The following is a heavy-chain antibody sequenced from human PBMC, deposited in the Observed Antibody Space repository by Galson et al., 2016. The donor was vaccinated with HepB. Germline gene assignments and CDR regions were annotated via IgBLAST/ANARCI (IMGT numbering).Heavy chain of an antibody. CDR3: AKDRNYILQYYFGMDV. V-gene: IGHV1-69*06. CDR2: IVPVFGTT. J-gene: IGHJ6*02. CDR1: GGTFSNYI. Sequence: KVSCKASGGTFSNYIITWVRQAPGQGPEWMGGIVPVFGTTNYAQKFQDRVTITADKSTNIAYMELRSLTSEDTAVYYCAKDRNYILQYYFGMDVWGQGTTVTVSS. D-gene: IGHD3-10*01.